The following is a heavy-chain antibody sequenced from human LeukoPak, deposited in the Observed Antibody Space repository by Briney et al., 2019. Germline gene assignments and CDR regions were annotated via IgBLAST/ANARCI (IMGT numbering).Heavy chain of an antibody. CDR3: ARARYNWNDVRFDP. V-gene: IGHV1-2*02. Sequence: GASVKVSCKASGYTFTSYYMHWVRQAPGQGLEWMGWINPNSGGTNYAQKFQGRVTMTRDTSISTAYMELSRLRSDDTAVYYCARARYNWNDVRFDPWGQGTLVTVSS. CDR2: INPNSGGT. D-gene: IGHD1-20*01. CDR1: GYTFTSYY. J-gene: IGHJ5*02.